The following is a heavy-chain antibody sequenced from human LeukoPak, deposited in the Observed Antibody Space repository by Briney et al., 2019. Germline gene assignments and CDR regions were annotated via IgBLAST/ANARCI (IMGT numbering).Heavy chain of an antibody. CDR3: ARVGYSYGWSYGYYGMDV. V-gene: IGHV3-33*01. CDR1: GFTFSSYG. CDR2: IWYDGSNK. D-gene: IGHD5-18*01. J-gene: IGHJ6*02. Sequence: PGGSLSLSCAASGFTFSSYGMHWVRQAPGKGLEWVAVIWYDGSNKYYADSVKGRFTISRDNSKNTLYLQMNSLRAEDTAVYYCARVGYSYGWSYGYYGMDVWGQGTTVTVSS.